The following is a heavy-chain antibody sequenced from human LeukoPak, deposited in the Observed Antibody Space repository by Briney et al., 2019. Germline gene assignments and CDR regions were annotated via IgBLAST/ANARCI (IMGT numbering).Heavy chain of an antibody. CDR3: AREYDSSGSVDY. J-gene: IGHJ4*02. CDR2: ISYDGSNK. Sequence: GGSLRLSCAASGFTFSSYAMHWVRQAPGKGLEWVAVISYDGSNKYYADSVKGRFTISRDNSKNTLYLQMNSLRAEVTAVYYCAREYDSSGSVDYWGQGTLVTVSS. CDR1: GFTFSSYA. V-gene: IGHV3-30*04. D-gene: IGHD3-22*01.